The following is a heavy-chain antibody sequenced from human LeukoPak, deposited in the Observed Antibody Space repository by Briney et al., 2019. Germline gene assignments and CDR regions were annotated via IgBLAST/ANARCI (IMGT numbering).Heavy chain of an antibody. D-gene: IGHD2-15*01. CDR2: IYYSGST. J-gene: IGHJ5*02. V-gene: IGHV4-39*07. CDR1: GGSISSSSYY. Sequence: PSETLSLTCTVSGGSISSSSYYWGWIRQSPGKGLEWIGSIYYSGSTYYNPSLKSRVTISVDTSKNQFSLKLSSVTAADTAVYYCARSTYCSGGSCSHNWFDPWGQGTLVTVSS. CDR3: ARSTYCSGGSCSHNWFDP.